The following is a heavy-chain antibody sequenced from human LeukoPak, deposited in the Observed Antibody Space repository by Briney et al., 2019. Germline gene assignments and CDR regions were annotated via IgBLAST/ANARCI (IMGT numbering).Heavy chain of an antibody. D-gene: IGHD3-10*01. CDR2: IKQDGSEK. CDR3: ARDPRLLWFGVGYMDV. CDR1: GFTFSSYW. Sequence: GGSLRLSCAASGFTFSSYWMSWVRQAPGKGLEWVANIKQDGSEKYYVDSVKGRFTISRDNAKNSLYLQMNSLRAEDTAVYYCARDPRLLWFGVGYMDVWGKGTTVTISS. V-gene: IGHV3-7*01. J-gene: IGHJ6*03.